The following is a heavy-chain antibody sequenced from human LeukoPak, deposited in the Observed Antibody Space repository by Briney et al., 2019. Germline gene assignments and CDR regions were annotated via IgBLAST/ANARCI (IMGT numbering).Heavy chain of an antibody. J-gene: IGHJ5*02. V-gene: IGHV1-69*04. CDR3: ARVDMEDYWFDP. Sequence: SLKVSCKASGGTFSSYAISWVRQAPGQGLEWMGRIIPILGIANYAQKFQGRVTITADKSTSTAYMELSSLRSEDTAVYYCARVDMEDYWFDPWGQGTLVSVSS. CDR1: GGTFSSYA. CDR2: IIPILGIA. D-gene: IGHD3-9*01.